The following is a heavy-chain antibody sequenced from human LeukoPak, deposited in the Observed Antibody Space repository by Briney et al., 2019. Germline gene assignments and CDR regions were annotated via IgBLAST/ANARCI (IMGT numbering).Heavy chain of an antibody. J-gene: IGHJ4*02. D-gene: IGHD3-10*01. V-gene: IGHV3-74*01. Sequence: PTGGSLKLSCAVSGFTFSKYWMHWVRQVPRKGLIWVSRINNEGNDTNYADSVKGRFTTSRDNAKNTLYLQMTSLRAEDTAVYYCARVIYGNFDYWGQGSLVTVSS. CDR2: INNEGNDT. CDR1: GFTFSKYW. CDR3: ARVIYGNFDY.